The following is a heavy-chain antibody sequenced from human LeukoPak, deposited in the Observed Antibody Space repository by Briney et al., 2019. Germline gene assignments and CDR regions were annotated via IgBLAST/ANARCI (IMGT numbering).Heavy chain of an antibody. Sequence: GESLKISCKGSGYSFTSYWIGWVRQMPGKGLEWMGIIYPGDSESRYSPSFQGQVTISADKSISTAYLQWSSLKASDTAMYYCERRLVATGDFDYWGQGTLVTVSS. CDR1: GYSFTSYW. V-gene: IGHV5-51*01. CDR3: ERRLVATGDFDY. J-gene: IGHJ4*02. CDR2: IYPGDSES. D-gene: IGHD5-12*01.